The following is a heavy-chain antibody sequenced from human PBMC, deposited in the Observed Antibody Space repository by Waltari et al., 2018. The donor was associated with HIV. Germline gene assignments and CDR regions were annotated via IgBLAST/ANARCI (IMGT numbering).Heavy chain of an antibody. CDR1: GYIFVSYW. J-gene: IGHJ4*02. D-gene: IGHD3-16*01. V-gene: IGHV5-51*01. CDR2: TVPGHSDT. CDR3: ARCIGGTACTFDY. Sequence: EVQLVQSGAEVKKPGESLKISCKGSGYIFVSYWIGWVRQMPRKGLGWRGLTVPGHSDTENIRPFQCQVTRPAEQASATAYLQWSSLRASDTATYYCARCIGGTACTFDYWGQGTLITVSS.